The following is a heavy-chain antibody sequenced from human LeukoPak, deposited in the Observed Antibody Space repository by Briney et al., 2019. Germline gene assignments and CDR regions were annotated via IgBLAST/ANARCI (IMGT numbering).Heavy chain of an antibody. J-gene: IGHJ4*02. CDR1: GYTFTSYG. CDR3: ASLPYYYDSRKTLIDY. V-gene: IGHV1-3*01. D-gene: IGHD3-22*01. Sequence: ASVKVSCKTSGYTFTSYGMHWVRQAPGQRLEWMGWINGGNGDAKYSQKFQGRVTIIRDTSASTAYMELSSLRSEDTAVYYCASLPYYYDSRKTLIDYWGQGTLVTVSS. CDR2: INGGNGDA.